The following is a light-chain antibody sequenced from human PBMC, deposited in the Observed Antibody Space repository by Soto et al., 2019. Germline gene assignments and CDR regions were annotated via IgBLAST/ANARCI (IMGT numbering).Light chain of an antibody. CDR2: DVS. Sequence: EIVLTQAPAPLSLSPGERGTLSCRASESVTNYLAWYQQKPGQAPRLLVYDVSNRDTGIPARFSGGGSGTDFTLTISNLAPEDFAVYYCQRRSDWPWTFGQGTK. CDR1: ESVTNY. V-gene: IGKV3-11*01. J-gene: IGKJ1*01. CDR3: QRRSDWPWT.